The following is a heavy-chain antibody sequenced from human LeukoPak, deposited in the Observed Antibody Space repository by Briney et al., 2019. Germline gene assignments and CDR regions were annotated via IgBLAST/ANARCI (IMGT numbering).Heavy chain of an antibody. Sequence: GGSLRLSCAASGFTFSSCAMSWVRQAPGKGLEWVSAISGSGGSTYYADSVKGRFTISRDNSKNTLYLQMNSLRAEDTAVYYCAKDLSFFGVVIPDAFDIWGQGTMVTVSS. CDR3: AKDLSFFGVVIPDAFDI. J-gene: IGHJ3*02. CDR2: ISGSGGST. CDR1: GFTFSSCA. V-gene: IGHV3-23*01. D-gene: IGHD3-3*01.